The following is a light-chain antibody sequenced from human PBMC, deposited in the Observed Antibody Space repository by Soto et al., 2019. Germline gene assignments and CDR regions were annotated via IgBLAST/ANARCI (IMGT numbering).Light chain of an antibody. CDR3: SSYTGTSTFV. J-gene: IGLJ1*01. Sequence: QSVLTQPASVSGSPGQSITISCTGTSSDVGGYDYVSWYQQLPGKAPKLMIYDVNNRPSGVSNHFSGSKSGNTASLTISGLQAEDEADYYCSSYTGTSTFVFGGGTKVTVL. CDR1: SSDVGGYDY. V-gene: IGLV2-14*01. CDR2: DVN.